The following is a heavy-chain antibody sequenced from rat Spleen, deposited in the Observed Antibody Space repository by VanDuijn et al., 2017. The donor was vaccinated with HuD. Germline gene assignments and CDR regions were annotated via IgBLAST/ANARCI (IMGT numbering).Heavy chain of an antibody. CDR2: ISYEVSST. Sequence: EVQLVESGGGLVQPGRSMKLSCAASGFTFSNYYMAWVRQAPTKGLEWVASISYEVSSTYYGDSVKGRFTISRDNAKSTLYLQMNSLRSEDTATYYCARPGITSYVMDAWGQGASVTVSS. CDR1: GFTFSNYY. D-gene: IGHD1-4*01. V-gene: IGHV5-22*01. J-gene: IGHJ4*01. CDR3: ARPGITSYVMDA.